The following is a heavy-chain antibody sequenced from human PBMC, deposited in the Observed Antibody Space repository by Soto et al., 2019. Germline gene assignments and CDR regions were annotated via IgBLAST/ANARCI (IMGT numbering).Heavy chain of an antibody. D-gene: IGHD2-15*01. CDR3: ATSTFRMGNDY. Sequence: SETLSLTCTVSGGSISSSSFYWNWIRQSPGKGLEWIGSFYATAYYNPSLKSRVIISVDTSKNQFSLKLNSVTAADTAVYYCATSTFRMGNDYWGQGTLVTVSS. J-gene: IGHJ4*02. CDR1: GGSISSSSFY. CDR2: FYATA. V-gene: IGHV4-39*01.